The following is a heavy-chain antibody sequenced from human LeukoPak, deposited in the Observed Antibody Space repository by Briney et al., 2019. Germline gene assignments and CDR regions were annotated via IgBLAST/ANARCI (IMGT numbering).Heavy chain of an antibody. V-gene: IGHV3-23*01. CDR2: ISGSGGST. Sequence: GGSLRLSCAASGFTFTTYAMNWVRQAPGKGLEWVSVISGSGGSTYYADSVKGRFTISRDNSKNTLYLEVNSLRAEDTAVYYCATAFYFDSSGPYWYFDLWAVAPWSLSPQ. J-gene: IGHJ2*01. CDR1: GFTFTTYA. D-gene: IGHD3-22*01. CDR3: ATAFYFDSSGPYWYFDL.